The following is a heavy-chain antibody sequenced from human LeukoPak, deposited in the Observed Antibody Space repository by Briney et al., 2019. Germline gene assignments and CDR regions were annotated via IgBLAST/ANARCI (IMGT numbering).Heavy chain of an antibody. CDR1: GFTFSSYA. V-gene: IGHV3-23*01. CDR3: AKEYYYDSSGYGDY. J-gene: IGHJ4*02. Sequence: GGSLRLSCAASGFTFSSYAMSRVRQAPGKGLEWVSAISGSGGSTYYADSVKGRFTISRDNSKNTLYLQMNSLRAEDTAVYYCAKEYYYDSSGYGDYWGQGTLVTVSS. CDR2: ISGSGGST. D-gene: IGHD3-22*01.